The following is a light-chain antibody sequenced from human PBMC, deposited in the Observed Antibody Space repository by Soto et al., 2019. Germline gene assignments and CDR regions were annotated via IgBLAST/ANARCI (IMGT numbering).Light chain of an antibody. J-gene: IGKJ5*01. Sequence: EIVLTQSPGTLSLSPGERATLSCRASQSVSSSYLAWYQQKPGQAPRLLIYGASSRATGIPDRFGGSGSGTDFTLNVSRLEPEDVAVYYCQQYGSSPITFGQGTRLEIK. CDR2: GAS. V-gene: IGKV3-20*01. CDR1: QSVSSSY. CDR3: QQYGSSPIT.